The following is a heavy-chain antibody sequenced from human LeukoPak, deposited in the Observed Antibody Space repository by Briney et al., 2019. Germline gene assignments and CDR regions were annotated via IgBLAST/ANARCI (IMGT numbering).Heavy chain of an antibody. D-gene: IGHD1-26*01. V-gene: IGHV3-23*01. CDR3: ARRSGSYSDIDY. J-gene: IGHJ4*02. CDR1: GFTFSSYA. CDR2: ISGSGGST. Sequence: PGGSLRLSCAASGFTFSSYAMSWVRQAPGKGLEGVSGISGSGGSTYYADSVKGRFTISRDNSKNTLYLQMNSLRAEDTAVYYCARRSGSYSDIDYWGQGTLVTVSS.